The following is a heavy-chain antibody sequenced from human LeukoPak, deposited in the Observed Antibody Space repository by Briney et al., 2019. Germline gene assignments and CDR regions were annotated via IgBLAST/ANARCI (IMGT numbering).Heavy chain of an antibody. CDR1: GGSISSYY. CDR3: ARGSGDILTGYYHDAFDL. V-gene: IGHV4-59*01. CDR2: IYYSGST. Sequence: SETLSLTCTVSGGSISSYYWSWIRQPPGKGLEWIGYIYYSGSTNYNPSLKSRVTISVDTSKNQFSLKLGSVTAADTAVYYCARGSGDILTGYYHDAFDLWGQGTMVTVSS. J-gene: IGHJ3*01. D-gene: IGHD3-9*01.